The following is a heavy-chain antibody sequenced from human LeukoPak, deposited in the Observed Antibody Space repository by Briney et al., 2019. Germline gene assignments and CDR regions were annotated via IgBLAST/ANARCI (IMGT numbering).Heavy chain of an antibody. D-gene: IGHD6-19*01. CDR1: GFTFSDYY. J-gene: IGHJ4*02. V-gene: IGHV3-21*01. CDR3: AREEYSSGWALDY. CDR2: ISSSSSYI. Sequence: PGGSLRLSCAASGFTFSDYYMNWIRQAPGKGLEWVSSISSSSSYIYYADSVKGRFTISRDNAKNSLYLQMNSLRAEDTAVYYCAREEYSSGWALDYWGQGTLVTVSS.